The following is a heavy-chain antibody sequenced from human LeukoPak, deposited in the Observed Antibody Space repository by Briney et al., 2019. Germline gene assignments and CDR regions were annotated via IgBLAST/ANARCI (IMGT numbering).Heavy chain of an antibody. J-gene: IGHJ4*02. Sequence: GGSLRLSCAASVFTFSNYWMTWVRQAPGKGLEWVANINRDGSEKYYVDSVKGRFTISRDNAKDSLYLQMNSLRAEDTAVYYCAREGLVAVTIDYWGQGTLVTVSS. V-gene: IGHV3-7*01. CDR2: INRDGSEK. CDR1: VFTFSNYW. D-gene: IGHD5-12*01. CDR3: AREGLVAVTIDY.